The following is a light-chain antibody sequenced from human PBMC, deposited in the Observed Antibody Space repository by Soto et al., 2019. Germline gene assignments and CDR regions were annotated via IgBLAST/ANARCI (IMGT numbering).Light chain of an antibody. CDR2: DVS. Sequence: QSVLTQPASVSGCPGQSITISCTGTSNDIGTYDYVSWYQQHPGKVPKLMIFDVSNRPSGVSNRFSGSKSGNTASRTISGLQAEDEADYYCCSYTGISTLYVFGSGTKVTVL. CDR1: SNDIGTYDY. CDR3: CSYTGISTLYV. J-gene: IGLJ1*01. V-gene: IGLV2-14*03.